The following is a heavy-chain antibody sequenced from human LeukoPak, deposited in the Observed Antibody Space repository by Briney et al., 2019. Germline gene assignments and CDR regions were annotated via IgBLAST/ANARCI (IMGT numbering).Heavy chain of an antibody. CDR1: GYSISGGYY. CDR3: ARAGYYDFSSGYYLGFDY. V-gene: IGHV4-38-2*02. J-gene: IGHJ4*02. Sequence: SETLSLTCTVSGYSISGGYYWGWIRQPPGKGLEWIGSIYHSGSTYYNPSIKSRVTISVDTSKNQFSLKLSSVTAADTAVYYCARAGYYDFSSGYYLGFDYWGQGTLDTVSS. D-gene: IGHD3-3*01. CDR2: IYHSGST.